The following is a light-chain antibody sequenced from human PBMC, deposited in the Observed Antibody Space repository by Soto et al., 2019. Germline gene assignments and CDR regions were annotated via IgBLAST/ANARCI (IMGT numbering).Light chain of an antibody. CDR2: LNSDGSH. J-gene: IGLJ2*01. V-gene: IGLV4-69*01. CDR3: QPRGTVIL. CDR1: RGHSSYA. Sequence: QSVLTQSPSASASLGASVKLTCTLSRGHSSYAIAWHQQQPEKGPRYLMKLNSDGSHSKGDGIPDRFSGSSSGAERYLTISSLQSEDEADYYCQPRGTVILFGGGTKVTVL.